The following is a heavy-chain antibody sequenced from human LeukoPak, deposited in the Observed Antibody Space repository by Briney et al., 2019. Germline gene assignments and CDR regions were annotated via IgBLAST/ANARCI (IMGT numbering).Heavy chain of an antibody. Sequence: ASVKVSCKVSGYTLTELSMHWVRQAPGKGLEWMGGFDPEDGETIYAQKFQGRVTMTEDTSTDTAYMELSGLRSEDTAVYYCATSSSSWHSLQYFDYWGQGTLVTVSS. CDR3: ATSSSSWHSLQYFDY. CDR2: FDPEDGET. CDR1: GYTLTELS. J-gene: IGHJ4*02. D-gene: IGHD6-13*01. V-gene: IGHV1-24*01.